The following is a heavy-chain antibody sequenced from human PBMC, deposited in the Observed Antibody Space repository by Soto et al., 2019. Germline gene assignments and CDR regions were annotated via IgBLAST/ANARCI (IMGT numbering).Heavy chain of an antibody. D-gene: IGHD3-3*01. CDR3: ARDRNRGYYDFWSGGADNWFDP. V-gene: IGHV4-59*01. CDR1: GGSISSSY. Sequence: SETLSLTCTVSGGSISSSYWSWIRQPPGKGLEWIGYIYYSGSTNYNPSLKSRVTISVDTSKNQFSLKLSSVTAADTAVYYCARDRNRGYYDFWSGGADNWFDPWGQGTLVTVSS. CDR2: IYYSGST. J-gene: IGHJ5*02.